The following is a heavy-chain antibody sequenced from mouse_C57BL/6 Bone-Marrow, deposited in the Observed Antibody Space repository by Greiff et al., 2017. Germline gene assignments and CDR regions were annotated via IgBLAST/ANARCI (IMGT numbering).Heavy chain of an antibody. D-gene: IGHD1-1*01. J-gene: IGHJ1*03. CDR3: ARFQYYGSSDNWYFDG. V-gene: IGHV1-64*01. CDR2: IHPNSGST. Sequence: VQLQQPGAELVKPGASVKLSCKASGYTFTSYWMHWVKQRPGQGLEWIGMIHPNSGSTNYNEKFKSKATLTVDKSSSTAYMQLSSLTSEDAAVYYGARFQYYGSSDNWYFDGWGTGTTVTVSS. CDR1: GYTFTSYW.